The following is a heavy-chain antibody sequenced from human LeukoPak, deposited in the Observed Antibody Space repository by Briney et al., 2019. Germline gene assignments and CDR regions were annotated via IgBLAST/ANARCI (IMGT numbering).Heavy chain of an antibody. J-gene: IGHJ3*02. D-gene: IGHD3/OR15-3a*01. V-gene: IGHV4-39*07. CDR1: GGSISATGYF. CDR3: ARVDLQNAFDI. Sequence: SETLSLTCTVSGGSISATGYFWVWIHQPPGKGLEWIGSIYYSGITHYNPSLKSRVTISVDTSKNQFSLKLSSVTAADTAVYYCARVDLQNAFDIWGQGAVVTVSS. CDR2: IYYSGIT.